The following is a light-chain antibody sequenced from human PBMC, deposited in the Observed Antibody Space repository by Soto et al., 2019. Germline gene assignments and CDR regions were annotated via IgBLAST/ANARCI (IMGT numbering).Light chain of an antibody. CDR1: QSVRSH. CDR3: QQYKNWPL. CDR2: GAS. Sequence: IVMTHSPSTLSVSPGSGFTLSCRASQSVRSHLAWYKQKPGQPPRLLIYGASTRATGIPARLSGSGFGTEFTLTISSMKSEDFAVYYCQQYKNWPLFGQGTRLEIK. J-gene: IGKJ5*01. V-gene: IGKV3-15*01.